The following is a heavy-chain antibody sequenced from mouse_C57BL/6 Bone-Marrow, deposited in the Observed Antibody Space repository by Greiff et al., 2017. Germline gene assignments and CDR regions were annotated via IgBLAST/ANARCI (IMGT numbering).Heavy chain of an antibody. D-gene: IGHD1-1*02. CDR2: IDPENGDT. Sequence: EVQLQQSGAELVRPGASVKLSCTASGFNIKDDYMHWVKQRPEQGLEWIGWIDPENGDTEYASKFQGKATITADTSSNTAYLQLSSLTSEDTAVYYSTPYGPDWFAYWGQGTLVTVSA. V-gene: IGHV14-4*01. J-gene: IGHJ3*01. CDR1: GFNIKDDY. CDR3: TPYGPDWFAY.